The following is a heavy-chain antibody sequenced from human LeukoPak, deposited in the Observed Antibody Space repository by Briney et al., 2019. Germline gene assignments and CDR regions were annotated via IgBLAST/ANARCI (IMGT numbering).Heavy chain of an antibody. CDR2: IYHSGST. CDR3: AKSEQQLGPRRWFDP. D-gene: IGHD6-13*01. J-gene: IGHJ5*02. V-gene: IGHV4-38-2*02. Sequence: SETLSLTCTVSGYSISSGYYWGWIRRPPGEGLEWIGSIYHSGSTYYNPSLKSRVTISVDTSKNQFSLKLSSVTAADTAVYYCAKSEQQLGPRRWFDPWGQGTLVTVSS. CDR1: GYSISSGYY.